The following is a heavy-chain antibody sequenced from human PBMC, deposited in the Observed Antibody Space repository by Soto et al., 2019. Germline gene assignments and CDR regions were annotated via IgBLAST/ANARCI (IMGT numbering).Heavy chain of an antibody. CDR1: GFSFNDCA. D-gene: IGHD6-13*01. Sequence: QVQLVESGGGVVQPGRSLTLSCAASGFSFNDCAMHWVRQAPGKGLEWVAFISYDGSKKYYADSVKGRFTVSRDNSENTLYLKMNSLRAEDTAVYYCAKDRSSSWSHDYWGQGTLVTVSS. V-gene: IGHV3-30*18. CDR2: ISYDGSKK. J-gene: IGHJ4*02. CDR3: AKDRSSSWSHDY.